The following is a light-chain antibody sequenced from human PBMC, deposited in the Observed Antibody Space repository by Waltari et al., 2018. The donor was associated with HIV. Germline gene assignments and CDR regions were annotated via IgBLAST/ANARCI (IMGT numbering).Light chain of an antibody. Sequence: EIVMTQSPATLSVSPGQRATVSCWASQSISSNLAWYQQRPGQAPRLLVYDASTRGAGIPARFRASGFATEFTLTISSLQSEDFAVDFCQQYKDWLSWTFGQGTKVEMK. V-gene: IGKV3-15*01. J-gene: IGKJ1*01. CDR3: QQYKDWLSWT. CDR1: QSISSN. CDR2: DAS.